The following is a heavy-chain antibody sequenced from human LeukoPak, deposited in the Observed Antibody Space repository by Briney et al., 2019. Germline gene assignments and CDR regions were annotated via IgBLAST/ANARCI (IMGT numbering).Heavy chain of an antibody. J-gene: IGHJ4*02. CDR2: IKQDGSEK. D-gene: IGHD5-18*01. CDR1: GFTFNSYW. V-gene: IGHV3-7*01. CDR3: ARDGTAMVSLDY. Sequence: GGSLRLSCAASGFTFNSYWMNWVRQAPGRGLEWVANIKQDGSEKYYVDSVKGRFTISRDNAKNSLYLQMNSLRAEDTAVYYCARDGTAMVSLDYWGQGTLVTVSS.